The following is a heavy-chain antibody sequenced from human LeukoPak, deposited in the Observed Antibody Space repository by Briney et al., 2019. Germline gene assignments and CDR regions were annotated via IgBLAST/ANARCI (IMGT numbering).Heavy chain of an antibody. CDR1: GFTFSTYA. D-gene: IGHD3-10*01. V-gene: IGHV3-23*01. CDR3: AKDRYGSGSYTFDY. J-gene: IGHJ4*02. CDR2: VSGTGGRT. Sequence: GGSLRLSCAASGFTFSTYAMSWVRQAPGKGLEWVSVVSGTGGRTYYADSVKGRFTISRDNSKNTRYLQMNSLRAEDTAVYYCAKDRYGSGSYTFDYWGQGTLVTVSS.